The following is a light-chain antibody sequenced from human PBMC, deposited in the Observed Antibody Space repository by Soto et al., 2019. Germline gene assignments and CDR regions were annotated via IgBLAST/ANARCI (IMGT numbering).Light chain of an antibody. J-gene: IGLJ3*02. V-gene: IGLV2-11*01. CDR3: CSYAGNSLWV. Sequence: QSALTQPRSVSGSRGQSVTISCTGTSSDVGGYNYVSWYQQHPGKAPKLVIYDVSKRPSGVPDRFSGSKSANTASLTISGLQAADEADYYCCSYAGNSLWVFGGGTKVTVL. CDR1: SSDVGGYNY. CDR2: DVS.